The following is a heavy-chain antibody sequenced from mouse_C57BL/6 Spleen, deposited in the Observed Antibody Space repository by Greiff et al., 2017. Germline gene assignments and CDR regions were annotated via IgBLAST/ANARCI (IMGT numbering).Heavy chain of an antibody. D-gene: IGHD2-1*01. V-gene: IGHV1-72*01. J-gene: IGHJ3*01. Sequence: QVQLQQPGAELVKPGASVKLSCKASGCTFTSYWMHWVKQRPGRGLEWIGRIDPKSGGTKYNEKFKSKATLTVDKPSSTAYMQLSSLTSEDSAVYYCARVYYGNYERAWFAYWGQGTLVTVSA. CDR2: IDPKSGGT. CDR1: GCTFTSYW. CDR3: ARVYYGNYERAWFAY.